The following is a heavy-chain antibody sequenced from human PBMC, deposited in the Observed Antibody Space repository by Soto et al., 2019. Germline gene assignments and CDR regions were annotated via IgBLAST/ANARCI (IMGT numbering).Heavy chain of an antibody. V-gene: IGHV3-74*01. D-gene: IGHD3-3*01. CDR2: INSDGSST. J-gene: IGHJ3*02. Sequence: GGSLRLSCAASGFSFSSYWVHWVRQAPGKGLVWVSRINSDGSSTSYADSVKGRFTISRDNAKNTLYLQMNSLRAEDTAVYYCARDPWAIFLVAFDIWGQGTMVTVSS. CDR1: GFSFSSYW. CDR3: ARDPWAIFLVAFDI.